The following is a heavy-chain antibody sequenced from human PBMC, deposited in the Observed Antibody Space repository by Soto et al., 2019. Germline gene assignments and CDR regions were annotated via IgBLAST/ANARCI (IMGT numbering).Heavy chain of an antibody. J-gene: IGHJ5*01. CDR1: GESVSSDSAI. Sequence: PSQTLSLTCAISGESVSSDSAIWNWIRQSPSRGLEWLGRTYFMSRWSNDYAPSVKSRITINPDTSKNQFSLQLNSVTPEDTAVYYCTRGWPPFDSWGQGTQVTVSS. V-gene: IGHV6-1*01. CDR3: TRGWPPFDS. CDR2: TYFMSRWSN.